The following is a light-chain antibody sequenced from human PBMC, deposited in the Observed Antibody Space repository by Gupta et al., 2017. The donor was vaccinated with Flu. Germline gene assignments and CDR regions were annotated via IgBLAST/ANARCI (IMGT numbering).Light chain of an antibody. V-gene: IGLV3-25*01. CDR1: GVCNNY. J-gene: IGLJ2*01. CDR2: RES. Sequence: TTRSTGTGDGVCNNYGYWYQPEPGHRPLLMMNRESSSSTGVPERVSVSGSGSAAELSISSAHVEAEAEYYYHSPNCSRTIVVFGGGTKLTVL. CDR3: HSPNCSRTIVV.